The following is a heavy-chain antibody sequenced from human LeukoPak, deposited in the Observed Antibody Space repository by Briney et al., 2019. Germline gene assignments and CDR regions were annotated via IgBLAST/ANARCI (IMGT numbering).Heavy chain of an antibody. V-gene: IGHV4-31*03. Sequence: PSETLSLTCTVSGGSISGGGYYWSWIRQHPGKGLEWIGYIYYSGSTYYNPSLKSRVTISVDTSKNQFSLKLSSVTAADTAVYYCARVADYYDSSGYLDYWGQGTLVTVSS. J-gene: IGHJ4*02. D-gene: IGHD3-22*01. CDR1: GGSISGGGYY. CDR3: ARVADYYDSSGYLDY. CDR2: IYYSGST.